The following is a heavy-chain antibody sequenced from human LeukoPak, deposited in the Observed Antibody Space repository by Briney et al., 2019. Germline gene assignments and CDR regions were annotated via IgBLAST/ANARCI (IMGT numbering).Heavy chain of an antibody. Sequence: GGSLRLSCAASGFTFGDYVMSWFRQAPGKGLEWVGFIKRKAFGGTTEYAASVRGRLTISRDDSKNFAYLQVNSLKAEDTAVYYCSRSSGYSRASFDYWGQGTLVTVSS. J-gene: IGHJ4*02. CDR3: SRSSGYSRASFDY. CDR1: GFTFGDYV. CDR2: IKRKAFGGTT. V-gene: IGHV3-49*03. D-gene: IGHD3-22*01.